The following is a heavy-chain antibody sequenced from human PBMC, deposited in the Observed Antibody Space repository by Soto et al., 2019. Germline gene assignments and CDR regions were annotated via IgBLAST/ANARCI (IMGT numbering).Heavy chain of an antibody. V-gene: IGHV3-30*18. J-gene: IGHJ5*02. CDR3: AKEGRIFGVVAIRGWFDP. CDR2: ISYDGSNK. Sequence: QVQLVESGGGVVQPGRSLRLSCAASGFTFSSYGMHWVRQAPGKGLEWVAVISYDGSNKYYADSVKGRFTISRDNSKNTLYLQMNSLRAEDTAVYYCAKEGRIFGVVAIRGWFDPWGQGTLVTVSS. CDR1: GFTFSSYG. D-gene: IGHD3-3*01.